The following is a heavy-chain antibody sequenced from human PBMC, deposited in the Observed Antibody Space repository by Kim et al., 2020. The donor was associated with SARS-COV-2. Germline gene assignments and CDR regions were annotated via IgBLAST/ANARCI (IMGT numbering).Heavy chain of an antibody. CDR3: VRDRLGGAFDI. Sequence: GVSLRLFCATSGFTFSAYDMNWVRQAPGKGLEWLSFITKTTSAIYYADSVKGRFTTSRDNGKNSLYLQMSSLTDEDTAVYFCVRDRLGGAFDIWGQGT. V-gene: IGHV3-48*02. D-gene: IGHD3-16*01. CDR2: ITKTTSAI. J-gene: IGHJ3*02. CDR1: GFTFSAYD.